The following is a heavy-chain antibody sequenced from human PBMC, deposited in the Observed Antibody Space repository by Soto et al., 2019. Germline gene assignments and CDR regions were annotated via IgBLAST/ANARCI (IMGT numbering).Heavy chain of an antibody. D-gene: IGHD3-3*01. V-gene: IGHV1-69*01. CDR2: IIPIFGTA. CDR3: ARDLTIFGVVIGYFDL. CDR1: GGTFSSYA. J-gene: IGHJ2*01. Sequence: QVQLVQSGAEVKKPGSSVKVSCKASGGTFSSYAISWVRQAPGQGLEWMGGIIPIFGTANYAQKFQGRVTITADESTSTAYMALSSLRSEDTAVYYCARDLTIFGVVIGYFDLWGRGTLVTVSS.